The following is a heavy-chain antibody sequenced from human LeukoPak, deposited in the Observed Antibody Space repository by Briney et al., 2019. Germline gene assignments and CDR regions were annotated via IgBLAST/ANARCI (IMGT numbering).Heavy chain of an antibody. CDR1: GFTFSSYG. Sequence: GGSLRLSCAASGFTFSSYGMHWVRQAPGKGLEGVAIIYYDGSDKYYADSVKGRFTISRENPKDTLYLQMNSLRAEDTAVYYCARQIAYYYDSSGYYTTDYWGQGTLVTVSS. V-gene: IGHV3-33*01. J-gene: IGHJ4*02. D-gene: IGHD3-22*01. CDR2: IYYDGSDK. CDR3: ARQIAYYYDSSGYYTTDY.